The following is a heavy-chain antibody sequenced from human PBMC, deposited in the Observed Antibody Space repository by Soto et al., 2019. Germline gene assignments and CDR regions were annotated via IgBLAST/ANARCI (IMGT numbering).Heavy chain of an antibody. CDR3: ARGEQYSGRIFDY. V-gene: IGHV6-1*01. J-gene: IGHJ4*01. CDR1: GDSVSSNSAG. CDR2: TYYRSKWYY. Sequence: SQTLSLTCAITGDSVSSNSAGWSWVRQSPSRGLEWLGRTYYRSKWYYEYAVSVRGRITINPDTSKNQYSLQLNSVTPEDTAVYFCARGEQYSGRIFDYWGQGTLVTVSS. D-gene: IGHD1-26*01.